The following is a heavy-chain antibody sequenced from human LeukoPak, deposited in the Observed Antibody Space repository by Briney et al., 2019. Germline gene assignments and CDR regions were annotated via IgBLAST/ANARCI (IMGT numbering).Heavy chain of an antibody. V-gene: IGHV3-23*01. J-gene: IGHJ3*02. CDR2: ISGSGGST. D-gene: IGHD3-9*01. CDR1: GFTFSSYA. Sequence: GGSLRLSCAASGFTFSSYAMSWVRQAPGKGLEWVSAISGSGGSTYYADSVKGRFTISRDNSKNTLYLQMNSLRAEDTAVYYCARGPDYNILTGWRKTHNAFDTWGQGTMVTVSS. CDR3: ARGPDYNILTGWRKTHNAFDT.